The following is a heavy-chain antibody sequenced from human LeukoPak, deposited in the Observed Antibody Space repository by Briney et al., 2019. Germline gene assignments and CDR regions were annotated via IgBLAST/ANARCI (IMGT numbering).Heavy chain of an antibody. Sequence: GGSLRLSCATSGFTFSSYSMNWVRQAPGKGLEWVSSISSSSSYIYYADSVKGRFTISRDNAKNSLYLQMNSLRAEDTAVYYCARDRGSGSPKTDYWGQGTLVTVSS. J-gene: IGHJ4*02. CDR3: ARDRGSGSPKTDY. V-gene: IGHV3-21*01. D-gene: IGHD1-26*01. CDR2: ISSSSSYI. CDR1: GFTFSSYS.